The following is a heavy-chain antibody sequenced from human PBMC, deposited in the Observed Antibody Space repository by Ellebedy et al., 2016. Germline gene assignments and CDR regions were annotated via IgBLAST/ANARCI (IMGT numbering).Heavy chain of an antibody. CDR2: ISWNSGSI. D-gene: IGHD6-19*01. V-gene: IGHV3-9*01. CDR1: GFTFDDYA. Sequence: GGSLRLSCAASGFTFDDYAMHWVRQAPGKGLEWVSGISWNSGSIGYADSVKGRFTISRDNAKNSLYLQMNSLRAEDTALYYCAKSDIAVASPAPFDYWGQGTLVTVSS. CDR3: AKSDIAVASPAPFDY. J-gene: IGHJ4*02.